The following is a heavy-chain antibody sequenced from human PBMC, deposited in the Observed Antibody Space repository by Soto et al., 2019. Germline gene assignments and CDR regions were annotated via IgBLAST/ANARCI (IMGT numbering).Heavy chain of an antibody. CDR1: GFTFGDYA. CDR3: TRDRTYYYGSGDAFDI. J-gene: IGHJ3*02. D-gene: IGHD3-10*01. Sequence: GGSLRLSCIASGFTFGDYAMSWFRQAPGKGLEWVGFIRSKVYGGTTEYAASVKGRFTISRDDSKSVAYLQMNSLKTEDTAVYYCTRDRTYYYGSGDAFDIWGQGTMVTVSS. V-gene: IGHV3-49*03. CDR2: IRSKVYGGTT.